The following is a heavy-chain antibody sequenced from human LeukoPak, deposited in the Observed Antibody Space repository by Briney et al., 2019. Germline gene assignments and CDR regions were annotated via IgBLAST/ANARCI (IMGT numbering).Heavy chain of an antibody. CDR1: GGSISSGSYY. J-gene: IGHJ4*02. Sequence: SETLSLTCTVSGGSISSGSYYWSWIRQPAGKGLEWIGRIYTSGSTNYNPSLKSRVTISVDTSKNQFSLKLSSVTAADTAVYYCARHPLPKLVGVDYWGQGTLVTVSS. CDR3: ARHPLPKLVGVDY. CDR2: IYTSGST. D-gene: IGHD3-3*02. V-gene: IGHV4-61*02.